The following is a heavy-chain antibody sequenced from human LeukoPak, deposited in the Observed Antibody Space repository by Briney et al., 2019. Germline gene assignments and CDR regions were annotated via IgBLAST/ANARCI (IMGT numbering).Heavy chain of an antibody. CDR1: SDSISGYY. Sequence: SETLSLTCSVSSDSISGYYWSWLRQPPGKGLEWIGYIYYSGNTYYNPSPKSRVTISLDTSKNQFSLKMNSMTAADTAVYYCARGQWFGEGSFYYFDLWGQGTLVTVSS. CDR2: IYYSGNT. CDR3: ARGQWFGEGSFYYFDL. V-gene: IGHV4-59*01. D-gene: IGHD3-10*01. J-gene: IGHJ4*02.